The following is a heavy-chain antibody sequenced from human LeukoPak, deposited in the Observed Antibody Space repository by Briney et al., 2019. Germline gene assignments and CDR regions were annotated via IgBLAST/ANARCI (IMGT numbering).Heavy chain of an antibody. D-gene: IGHD7-27*01. CDR3: ARGGLGSGLDY. CDR2: IYHSGST. V-gene: IGHV4-4*02. Sequence: SETLSLTCAVSGGSLSSSNWWSWGRPPPGKGLEWIGEIYHSGSTNYNPSLKSRVTISVDKSKNQFSLLLNSVTPEDTAVYYCARGGLGSGLDYWGRGTLVTVSS. CDR1: GGSLSSSNW. J-gene: IGHJ4*02.